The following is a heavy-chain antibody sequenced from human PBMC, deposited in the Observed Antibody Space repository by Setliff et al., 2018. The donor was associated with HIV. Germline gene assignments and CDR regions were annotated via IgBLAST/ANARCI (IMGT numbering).Heavy chain of an antibody. CDR1: GGPIINYF. V-gene: IGHV4-59*08. Sequence: PSETLSLTCTVSGGPIINYFWSWIRLPPGKRLEWIGYIYYSGSTDYNPSLKSRVTISVDTSKNQFSLKLSSVTAADTAVYYCARHWYSSSWYHVFDIWGQGTMVTVSS. CDR2: IYYSGST. J-gene: IGHJ3*02. CDR3: ARHWYSSSWYHVFDI. D-gene: IGHD6-13*01.